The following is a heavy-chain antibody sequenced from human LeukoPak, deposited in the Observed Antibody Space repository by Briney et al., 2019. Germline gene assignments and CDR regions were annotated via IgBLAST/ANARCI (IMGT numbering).Heavy chain of an antibody. Sequence: GESLKISCQGSGYTFTTHWIGWVRQMPGKGLELMGVIYPDDSDTRYSPSFQGQVTISVDKSTTTAHLQWRSLKASDTAMYYCARRPEDIYNDVFDIWGQGTMVTVSS. CDR2: IYPDDSDT. D-gene: IGHD5-24*01. CDR1: GYTFTTHW. J-gene: IGHJ3*02. V-gene: IGHV5-51*01. CDR3: ARRPEDIYNDVFDI.